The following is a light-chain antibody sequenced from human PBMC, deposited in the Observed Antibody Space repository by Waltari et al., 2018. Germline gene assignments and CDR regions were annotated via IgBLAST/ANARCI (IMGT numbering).Light chain of an antibody. CDR1: QSISNY. V-gene: IGKV1-39*01. Sequence: DIQMTQSPSSLSASVGDRVTITCRASQSISNYLNWYQQKPGKAPKLLIYAASSLQSGVPSRFSGSGSGTDFTLTISSLQPEDFATYYCQQSYSFGRGTKVEIK. J-gene: IGKJ4*01. CDR3: QQSYS. CDR2: AAS.